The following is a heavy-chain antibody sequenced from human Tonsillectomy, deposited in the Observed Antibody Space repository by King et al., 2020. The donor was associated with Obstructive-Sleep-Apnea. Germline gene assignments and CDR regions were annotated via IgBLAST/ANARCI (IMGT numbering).Heavy chain of an antibody. D-gene: IGHD3-10*01. J-gene: IGHJ4*02. CDR1: GFSFNYAL. CDR2: IKSKMYGETE. V-gene: IGHV3-15*01. Sequence: VQLVESGGGLVKPGGSLRVSCAASGFSFNYALVNWVRQSPGKGLEWVGRIKSKMYGETEDYAAPVKGRFTISRDDSKNTLYLQMNSLKTEDTAAYFCVTEPRGYWGQGTLVTVSS. CDR3: VTEPRGY.